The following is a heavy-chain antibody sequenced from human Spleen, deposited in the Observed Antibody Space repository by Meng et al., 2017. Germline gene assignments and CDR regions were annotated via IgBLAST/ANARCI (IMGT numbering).Heavy chain of an antibody. CDR3: ARGGGRNPVDY. D-gene: IGHD3-10*01. V-gene: IGHV7-4-1*02. CDR2: ISTNTGTP. J-gene: IGHJ4*02. Sequence: QVQLVQSGSELKKPGASVKVSCKASGYTFSTYTINWVRQAHGRGLERMGWISTNTGTPTYTQGFTGRFVFSLDTSVSTAYLQISSLKAEDTAVYYCARGGGRNPVDYWGQGTLVTVSS. CDR1: GYTFSTYT.